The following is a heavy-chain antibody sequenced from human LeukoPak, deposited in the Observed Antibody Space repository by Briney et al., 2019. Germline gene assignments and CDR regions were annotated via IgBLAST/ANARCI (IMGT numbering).Heavy chain of an antibody. Sequence: GGSLRLSCAASGFTFSSYAMHWVRQAPGKGLEWVAVISYDGSNKYYADSVKGRFTISRDNSKNTLYLQMNSLRAEDTAVYYLARDSYTRSGIDYWGKEPRFTVSS. CDR2: ISYDGSNK. J-gene: IGHJ4*02. CDR1: GFTFSSYA. D-gene: IGHD6-13*01. CDR3: ARDSYTRSGIDY. V-gene: IGHV3-30*01.